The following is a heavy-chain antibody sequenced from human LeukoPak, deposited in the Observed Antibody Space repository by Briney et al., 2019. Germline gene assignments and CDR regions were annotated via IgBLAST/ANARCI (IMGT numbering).Heavy chain of an antibody. CDR2: INSDGSRT. V-gene: IGHV3-74*01. J-gene: IGHJ4*01. CDR3: APLRGVY. CDR1: GFTFSSYW. D-gene: IGHD2-8*01. Sequence: GGSLTLLRAASGFTFSSYWIHWVRQAPGKGLVWVSGINSDGSRTSYADSAKGRFTISSDNAKNTLSLQMNTLRAEDTAVYYCAPLRGVYWGQGIPVIVSS.